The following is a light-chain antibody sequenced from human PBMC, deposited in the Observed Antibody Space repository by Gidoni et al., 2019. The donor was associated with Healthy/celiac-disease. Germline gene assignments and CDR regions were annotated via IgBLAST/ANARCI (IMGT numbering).Light chain of an antibody. CDR1: QSVLYSSNNKNY. CDR3: QEYYSTSYT. V-gene: IGKV4-1*01. CDR2: WAS. Sequence: DIVMTQSPDSLAVSLGERATINCKSSQSVLYSSNNKNYLAWYQQKPGQSPKLLIYWASTRESGVPDRFSGSGSGTDFTLTISSLQAEDVAVYYCQEYYSTSYTFGQXTKLEIK. J-gene: IGKJ2*01.